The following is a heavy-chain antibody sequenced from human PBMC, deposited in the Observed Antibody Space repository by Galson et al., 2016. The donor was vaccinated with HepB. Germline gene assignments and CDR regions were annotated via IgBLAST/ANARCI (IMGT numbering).Heavy chain of an antibody. D-gene: IGHD2/OR15-2a*01. J-gene: IGHJ4*02. CDR2: VYHSGST. V-gene: IGHV4-4*02. CDR1: GGSIRGITW. CDR3: ARWHFSAGGY. Sequence: SETLSLTCAVSGGSIRGITWWSWVRQPPGQGLQWIGEVYHSGSTNYNPSLKSRVTISVDMSKNQFSLNLRSVTAADTAVYYCARWHFSAGGYWGQGILVTVSS.